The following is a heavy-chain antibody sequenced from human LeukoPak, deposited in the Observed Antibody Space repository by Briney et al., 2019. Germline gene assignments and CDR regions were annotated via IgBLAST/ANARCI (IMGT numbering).Heavy chain of an antibody. Sequence: GGALRLSCAASGFTFSNYAMRWVRQAPGKGLDWVSLTRYNGDSKYYADSGKGRFTISRDNSKNTLYLQMNSLGCEDTAVYHWSKGGGSRNFDYWGQGALVAVSS. CDR1: GFTFSNYA. V-gene: IGHV3-23*01. CDR2: TRYNGDSK. J-gene: IGHJ4*02. D-gene: IGHD1-26*01. CDR3: SKGGGSRNFDY.